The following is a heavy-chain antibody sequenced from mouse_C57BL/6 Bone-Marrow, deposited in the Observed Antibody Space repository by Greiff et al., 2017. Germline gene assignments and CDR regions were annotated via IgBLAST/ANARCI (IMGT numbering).Heavy chain of an antibody. V-gene: IGHV1-50*01. J-gene: IGHJ4*01. Sequence: QVQLQQPGAELVKPGASVKLSCKASGYTFTSYWMQWVKQRPGQGLEWIGEIDPSDSYTNYNQKFKGKATLTVDTSSSTAYMQLSSLTSEDSAVYYCARPALGFARSHAMDYWGQGTSVTVSS. CDR1: GYTFTSYW. CDR2: IDPSDSYT. CDR3: ARPALGFARSHAMDY.